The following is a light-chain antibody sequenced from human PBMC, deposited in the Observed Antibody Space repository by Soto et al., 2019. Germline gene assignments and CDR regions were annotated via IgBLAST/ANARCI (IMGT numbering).Light chain of an antibody. V-gene: IGLV2-14*01. CDR3: SSYTSSSTLEGV. Sequence: QSALTQPASVSGSPGQSITISCTGTSSDVGGYNNVSWYQQHPGTAPKLMIYEVSNRPSGVSNRFSGSKSGNTASLTISGLHDEDEADYYCSSYTSSSTLEGVFGGGTKLTVL. J-gene: IGLJ2*01. CDR1: SSDVGGYNN. CDR2: EVS.